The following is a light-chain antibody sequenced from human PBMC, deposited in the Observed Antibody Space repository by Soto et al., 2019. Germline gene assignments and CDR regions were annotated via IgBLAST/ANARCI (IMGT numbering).Light chain of an antibody. CDR1: QSIRIN. J-gene: IGKJ2*01. Sequence: EIVMTQSPATLSVSPGEGATLSCRASQSIRINLAWYQQIPGQAPRLLIYGASSRATGIPARFSGSGSGTEFTLTISSLQSEDFAVYYCQQYNDWPPRFTFGQGTKLEIK. CDR2: GAS. V-gene: IGKV3-15*01. CDR3: QQYNDWPPRFT.